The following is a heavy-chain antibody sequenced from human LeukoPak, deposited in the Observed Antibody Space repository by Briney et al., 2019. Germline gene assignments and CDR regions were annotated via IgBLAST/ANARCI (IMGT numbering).Heavy chain of an antibody. J-gene: IGHJ4*02. Sequence: PSETLSLTCTVSGGSISSYYWSWIRQPPGKGLEWIGYIYYSGSTNYNPSLKSRVTISVDTSKNQFSLKLSSVTAADTAVYYCARDFPGNFDYWGQGTLVTVSS. V-gene: IGHV4-59*01. CDR1: GGSISSYY. CDR2: IYYSGST. CDR3: ARDFPGNFDY.